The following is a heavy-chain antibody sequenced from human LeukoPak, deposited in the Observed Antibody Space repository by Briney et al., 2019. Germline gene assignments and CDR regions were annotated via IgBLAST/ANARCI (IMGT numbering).Heavy chain of an antibody. Sequence: ASVKVSCKASGYTFTGYYIHWVRQAPGQGPEWMGWMNPNNGNTGYAQKFQGRVTMTRNISISTAYMELSSLRSEDTAVHYCARDSSGWYHWFDPWGQGTLVTVSS. CDR1: GYTFTGYY. CDR3: ARDSSGWYHWFDP. D-gene: IGHD6-19*01. V-gene: IGHV1-8*02. CDR2: MNPNNGNT. J-gene: IGHJ5*02.